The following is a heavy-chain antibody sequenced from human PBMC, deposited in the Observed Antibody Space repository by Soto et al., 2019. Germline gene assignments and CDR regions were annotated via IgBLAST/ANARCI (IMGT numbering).Heavy chain of an antibody. CDR3: AREEYSSGWYVGGGMDV. CDR1: GGSISSGDYY. CDR2: IYYSGST. V-gene: IGHV4-30-4*01. D-gene: IGHD6-19*01. J-gene: IGHJ6*02. Sequence: SETLSLTCTVSGGSISSGDYYWSWIRQPPGKGLEWIGYIYYSGSTYYNPSLKSRVTISVDTSKNQFSLKLSSVTAADTAVYYCAREEYSSGWYVGGGMDVWGQGTTVNVSS.